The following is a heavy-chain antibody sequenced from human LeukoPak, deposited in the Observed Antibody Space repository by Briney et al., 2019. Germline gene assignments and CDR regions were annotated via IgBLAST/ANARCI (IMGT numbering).Heavy chain of an antibody. CDR3: ATCETLGSSPVDY. D-gene: IGHD6-13*01. J-gene: IGHJ4*02. Sequence: ASVKVSCTVSGYTLTELSMHWVRQAPGKGLEWMGGFDPEDGETIYAQKFQGRVTMTEDTSTDTAYMELSSLRSEDTAVYYCATCETLGSSPVDYWGQGTLVTVSS. V-gene: IGHV1-24*01. CDR1: GYTLTELS. CDR2: FDPEDGET.